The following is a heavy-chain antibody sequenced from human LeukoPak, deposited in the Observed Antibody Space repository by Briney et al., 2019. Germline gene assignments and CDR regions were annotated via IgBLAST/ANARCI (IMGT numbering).Heavy chain of an antibody. CDR3: AREYYDFWSGTYYYYMDV. J-gene: IGHJ6*03. CDR1: GGSLSSYY. D-gene: IGHD3-3*01. V-gene: IGHV4-4*07. CDR2: IYTSGST. Sequence: SETLSLTCTVSGGSLSSYYWSWIRQPAGKGLEWIGRIYTSGSTNYNPSLKSRVTMSVDTSKNQFSLKLSSVTAADTAVYYCAREYYDFWSGTYYYYMDVWGKGTTVTVSS.